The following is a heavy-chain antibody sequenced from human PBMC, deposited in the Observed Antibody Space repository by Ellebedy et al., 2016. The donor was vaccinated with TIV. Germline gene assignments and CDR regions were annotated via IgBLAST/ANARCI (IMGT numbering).Heavy chain of an antibody. CDR1: GFTFSSYS. D-gene: IGHD2-2*01. V-gene: IGHV3-21*01. Sequence: PGGSLRLSCAASGFTFSSYSMNWVRQAPGKGLEWVSSISSSSSNIYYADSVKGRFTISRDNAKNSLYLQMNSLRAEDTAVYYCARDVLDRSYAQTKWFDPWGQGTLVTVSS. J-gene: IGHJ5*02. CDR2: ISSSSSNI. CDR3: ARDVLDRSYAQTKWFDP.